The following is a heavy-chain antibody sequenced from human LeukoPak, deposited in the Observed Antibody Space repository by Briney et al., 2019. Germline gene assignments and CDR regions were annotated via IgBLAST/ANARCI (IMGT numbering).Heavy chain of an antibody. J-gene: IGHJ4*02. CDR3: AKDHYYDSSGYYFRGYFDY. Sequence: SGGSLRLSCAASGFTFSSYSMQWVRQTPGKGLEWVGIMSNSGENTFYGEAVKGRFTISRDNSQNTLYLQMNSLRAEDTAVYYCAKDHYYDSSGYYFRGYFDYWGQGTLVTVSS. D-gene: IGHD3-22*01. CDR2: MSNSGENT. V-gene: IGHV3-30*18. CDR1: GFTFSSYS.